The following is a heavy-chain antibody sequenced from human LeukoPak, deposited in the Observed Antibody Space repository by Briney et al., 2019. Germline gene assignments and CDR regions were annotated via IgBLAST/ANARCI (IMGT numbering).Heavy chain of an antibody. CDR1: GGSFSGYY. CDR2: INHSGST. J-gene: IGHJ6*03. V-gene: IGHV4-34*01. Sequence: SETLSLTCAVYGGSFSGYYWSWIRQPPGKGLEWIGEINHSGSTNYNPSLKSRVTISVDTSKNQFSLKLSSVTAADTAVYYCARAGTRNYYYYYMDVWGKGTTVTVSS. CDR3: ARAGTRNYYYYYMDV.